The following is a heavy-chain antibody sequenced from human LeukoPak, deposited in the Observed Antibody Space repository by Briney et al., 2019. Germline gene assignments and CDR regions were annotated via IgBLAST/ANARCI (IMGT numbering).Heavy chain of an antibody. J-gene: IGHJ4*02. CDR3: ARASDSSGYYDY. CDR2: IGGGGGST. V-gene: IGHV3-23*01. CDR1: GFTFSSYA. D-gene: IGHD3-22*01. Sequence: PGGSLRLSCAASGFTFSSYAMSWVRQAPGKGLEWVSTIGGGGGSTYYADSVKGRFTISRDNAKNTLYLQMNSLRAEDTAVYYCARASDSSGYYDYWGQGTLVTVSS.